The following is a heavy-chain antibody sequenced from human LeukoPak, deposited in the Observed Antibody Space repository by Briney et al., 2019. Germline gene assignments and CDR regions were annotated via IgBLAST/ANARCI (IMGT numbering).Heavy chain of an antibody. D-gene: IGHD3-10*01. CDR2: INHSGST. V-gene: IGHV4-34*01. Sequence: SETLSLTCAVYGGSFSGYYWSWIRQPPGKGLEWIGEINHSGSTNYNPSLKSRVTISVDTSKNQFPLKLSSVTAADTAVYYCARTGPYTMVRGVINWFDPWGQGTLVTVSS. CDR1: GGSFSGYY. CDR3: ARTGPYTMVRGVINWFDP. J-gene: IGHJ5*02.